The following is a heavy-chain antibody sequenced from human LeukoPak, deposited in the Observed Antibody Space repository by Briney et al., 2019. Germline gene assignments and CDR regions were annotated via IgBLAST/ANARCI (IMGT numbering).Heavy chain of an antibody. CDR1: GGSISSYY. Sequence: SETLSLTCTLSGGSISSYYWSWIRQPPGKGLEWIGYIYYSGSTNYNPSLKSRVTISVDTSKNQFSLKLSSVTAADTAVYYCARERYYYDSSGTDAFDIWGQGTMVTVSS. CDR3: ARERYYYDSSGTDAFDI. V-gene: IGHV4-59*01. D-gene: IGHD3-22*01. J-gene: IGHJ3*02. CDR2: IYYSGST.